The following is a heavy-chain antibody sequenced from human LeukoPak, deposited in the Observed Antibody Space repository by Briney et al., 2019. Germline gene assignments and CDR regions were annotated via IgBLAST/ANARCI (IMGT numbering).Heavy chain of an antibody. CDR2: ISAYNGNT. CDR3: ARVWGVAPVILTGYFDL. J-gene: IGHJ2*01. D-gene: IGHD2-2*02. V-gene: IGHV1-18*01. Sequence: GASVKVSCKASGYIFTTYGISWVRQAPGQGLEWMGWISAYNGNTNYAQRLQGRVTMTTDTSTGTAYMELRSLRSDDTAVYYFARVWGVAPVILTGYFDLWGRGTLVAVSS. CDR1: GYIFTTYG.